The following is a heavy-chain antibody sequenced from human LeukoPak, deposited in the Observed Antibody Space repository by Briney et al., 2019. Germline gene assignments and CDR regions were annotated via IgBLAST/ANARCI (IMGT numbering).Heavy chain of an antibody. D-gene: IGHD6-13*01. CDR2: ISGSGGTT. CDR1: GFTFSSYA. J-gene: IGHJ6*03. Sequence: PGGSLRLSCAASGFTFSSYAMSWVRQAPGKGLEWVSVISGSGGTTYYADSVKGRLTISRDNSKNTLYLQMSSLRVEDTAVYYCVRDPSYGSSWYYYMDVWGKGTTVTVSS. V-gene: IGHV3-23*01. CDR3: VRDPSYGSSWYYYMDV.